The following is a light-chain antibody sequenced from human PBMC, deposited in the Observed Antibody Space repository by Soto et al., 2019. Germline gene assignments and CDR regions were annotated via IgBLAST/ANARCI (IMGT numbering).Light chain of an antibody. V-gene: IGKV3D-15*01. J-gene: IGKJ1*01. CDR3: QQYNNWPRT. CDR2: AAS. Sequence: VLTQSPGTLSLSPGERATLSCRASQSVSSSQLTWFQQKPGQAPRLLIYAASNRAAGIPARFSGSGSGTEFTLTISSLQSEDFAVYYCQQYNNWPRTLGQGTKVDIK. CDR1: QSVSSS.